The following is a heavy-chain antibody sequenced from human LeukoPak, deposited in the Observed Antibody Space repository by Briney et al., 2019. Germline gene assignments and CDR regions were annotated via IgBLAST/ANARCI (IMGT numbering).Heavy chain of an antibody. CDR1: GFTFSSYS. J-gene: IGHJ6*02. CDR3: ANILPPRGLQKDYYYYYGMDV. V-gene: IGHV3-48*02. D-gene: IGHD3-9*01. CDR2: ISRSGSST. Sequence: GGSLRLSCAAPGFTFSSYSMNWVRQAPGKGLEWVSYISRSGSSTYYADSAEGRFIISRDNAKNSLYLQMNGLRDEDTAVYYCANILPPRGLQKDYYYYYGMDVWGQGTTVTVSS.